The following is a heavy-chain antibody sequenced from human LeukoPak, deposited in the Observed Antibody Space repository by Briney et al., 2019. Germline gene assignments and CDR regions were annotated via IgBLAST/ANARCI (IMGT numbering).Heavy chain of an antibody. CDR2: IYYSGST. J-gene: IGHJ2*01. Sequence: SETLSLTCTVPGGSISSSSYYWGWIRQPPGKGLEWIGSIYYSGSTYYNPSLKSRVTISVDTSKNQFSLKLSSVTAADTAVYYCARGGRIVYWYFDLWGRGTLVTVSS. D-gene: IGHD2-15*01. V-gene: IGHV4-39*07. CDR3: ARGGRIVYWYFDL. CDR1: GGSISSSSYY.